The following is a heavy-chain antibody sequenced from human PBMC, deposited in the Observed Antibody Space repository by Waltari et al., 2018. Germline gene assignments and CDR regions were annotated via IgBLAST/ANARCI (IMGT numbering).Heavy chain of an antibody. D-gene: IGHD1-1*01. CDR3: ASINLRGERSFDY. CDR2: IYYSGST. CDR1: GGSISSYY. Sequence: QVQLQESGPGLVKPSETLSLTCTVSGGSISSYYWSWIRQPPGKGLEWIGYIYYSGSTNHNPSLKSRVTISVDTSKNQFSLKLSSVTAADTAVYYCASINLRGERSFDYWGQGTLVTVSS. J-gene: IGHJ4*02. V-gene: IGHV4-59*01.